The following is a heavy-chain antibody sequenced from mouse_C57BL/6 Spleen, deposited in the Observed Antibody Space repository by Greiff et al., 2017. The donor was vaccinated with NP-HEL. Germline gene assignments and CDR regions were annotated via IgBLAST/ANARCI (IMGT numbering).Heavy chain of an antibody. J-gene: IGHJ4*01. CDR2: ISSGGSYT. CDR1: GFTFSSYG. Sequence: EVQVVESGGDLVKPGGSLKLSFAASGFTFSSYGMSWVRQTPDKRLEWVATISSGGSYTYYPDSVKGRFTISRDNAKNTLYLQMSSLKSEDTAMYYCARRGGSSYNYYAMDYWGQGTSVTVSS. D-gene: IGHD1-1*01. CDR3: ARRGGSSYNYYAMDY. V-gene: IGHV5-6*01.